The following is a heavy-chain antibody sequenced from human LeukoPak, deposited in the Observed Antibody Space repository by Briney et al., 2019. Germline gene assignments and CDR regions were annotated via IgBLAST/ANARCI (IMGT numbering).Heavy chain of an antibody. D-gene: IGHD3-22*01. J-gene: IGHJ4*02. CDR3: AREEANTRIHFDY. CDR2: INPNTGGT. Sequence: ASVKVSCKASGYIFTGYYMHWVRQAPGQGLEWMGRINPNTGGTNYEQKFQGRVTMTWDTSISTAYMELSRLRSDDTAVYYCAREEANTRIHFDYWGQGTLVTVSS. CDR1: GYIFTGYY. V-gene: IGHV1-2*06.